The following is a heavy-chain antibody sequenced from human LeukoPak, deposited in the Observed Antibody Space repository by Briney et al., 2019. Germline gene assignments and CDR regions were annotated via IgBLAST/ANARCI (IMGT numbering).Heavy chain of an antibody. CDR3: ARSRVGATGSFDY. CDR1: GYTFTGYY. V-gene: IGHV1-2*02. Sequence: ASVKVSCKASGYTFTGYYMHWVRQAPGQGLEWMGWINPNSGGTNYAQKFQGRVTMTRDTSISTAYMELSRLRSDDTAVYYCARSRVGATGSFDYWGQGTLVTVSS. CDR2: INPNSGGT. J-gene: IGHJ4*02. D-gene: IGHD1-26*01.